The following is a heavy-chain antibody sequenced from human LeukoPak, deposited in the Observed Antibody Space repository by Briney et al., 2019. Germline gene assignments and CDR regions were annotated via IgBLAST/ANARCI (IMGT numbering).Heavy chain of an antibody. CDR1: GFTFSSYS. CDR3: ARDRSDYGDYIFDY. J-gene: IGHJ4*02. D-gene: IGHD4-17*01. V-gene: IGHV3-21*01. Sequence: GGSLRLSCAASGFTFSSYSMNWVRQAPGRGLEWVSSISSSSSYIYYADSVKGRFTISRDNAKNSLYLQMNSLRAEDTAVYYCARDRSDYGDYIFDYWGQGTLVTVSS. CDR2: ISSSSSYI.